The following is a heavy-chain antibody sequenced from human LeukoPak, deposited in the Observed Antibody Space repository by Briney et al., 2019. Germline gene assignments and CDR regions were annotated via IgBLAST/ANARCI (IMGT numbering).Heavy chain of an antibody. V-gene: IGHV4-34*01. CDR2: IDHSGST. CDR1: GGSFSNYS. J-gene: IGHJ4*02. D-gene: IGHD5-12*01. CDR3: ATRLPTDY. Sequence: PSETLSLTCAVYGGSFSNYSWSWIRQPPGKGLEWIGEIDHSGSTSYNPSLKSRLTISVDTSKKQFSLKLNSVTAADTAVYYCATRLPTDYWGQGTLVTVSS.